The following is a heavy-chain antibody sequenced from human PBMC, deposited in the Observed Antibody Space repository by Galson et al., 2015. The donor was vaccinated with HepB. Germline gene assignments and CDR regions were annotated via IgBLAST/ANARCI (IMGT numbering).Heavy chain of an antibody. Sequence: CAISGDSVSSNRATWNWIRQSPSRGLEWLGRTYYRSSWYNDYADSVKSRIAINPDTSKNQFSLQLNSVTPEDTAVDYCARGLQWLADWGQGTQVTVSS. D-gene: IGHD6-19*01. CDR2: TYYRSSWYN. V-gene: IGHV6-1*01. J-gene: IGHJ4*02. CDR3: ARGLQWLAD. CDR1: GDSVSSNRAT.